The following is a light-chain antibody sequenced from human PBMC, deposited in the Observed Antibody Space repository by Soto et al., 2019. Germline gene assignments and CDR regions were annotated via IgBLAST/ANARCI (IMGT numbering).Light chain of an antibody. CDR1: SSNIASNT. Sequence: QSVLTQPPSASGTPGQRVTVSCSGSSSNIASNTVNWYQQLPGTAPKLLIYSNDQRPSGVPDRFSASKSGTSASLAISGLQSEDEADYYCATWDDSLSGPVFGGGTKLTVL. J-gene: IGLJ3*02. V-gene: IGLV1-44*01. CDR3: ATWDDSLSGPV. CDR2: SND.